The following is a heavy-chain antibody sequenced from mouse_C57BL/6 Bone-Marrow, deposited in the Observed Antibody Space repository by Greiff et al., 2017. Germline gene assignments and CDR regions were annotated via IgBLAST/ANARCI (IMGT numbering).Heavy chain of an antibody. V-gene: IGHV1-15*01. CDR3: TRRAYDYDGRGFAY. Sequence: QVQLKQSGAELVRPGASVTLSCKASGYTFTDYEMHWVKQTPVHGLEWIGAIDPETGGTAYNQKFKGKAILTADKSSSTAYMELRSLTSEDSAVYYCTRRAYDYDGRGFAYWGQGTLVTVSA. CDR1: GYTFTDYE. J-gene: IGHJ3*01. CDR2: IDPETGGT. D-gene: IGHD2-4*01.